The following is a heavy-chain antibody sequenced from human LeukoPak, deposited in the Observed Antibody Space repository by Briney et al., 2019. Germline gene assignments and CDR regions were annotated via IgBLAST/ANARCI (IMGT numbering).Heavy chain of an antibody. J-gene: IGHJ5*02. CDR2: IYYSGST. CDR3: ARDGLYSGYDFGGKSSWFDP. V-gene: IGHV4-30-4*08. CDR1: GGSISSGDYY. D-gene: IGHD5-12*01. Sequence: SETLSPTCTVSGGSISSGDYYWSWIRQPPGKGLEWIGYIYYSGSTYYNPSLKSRVTISVDTSKNQFSLKLSSVTAADTAVYYCARDGLYSGYDFGGKSSWFDPWGQGTLVTVSS.